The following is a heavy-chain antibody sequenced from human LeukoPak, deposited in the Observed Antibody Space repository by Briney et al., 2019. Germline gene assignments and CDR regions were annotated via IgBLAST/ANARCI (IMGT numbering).Heavy chain of an antibody. V-gene: IGHV4-34*01. CDR2: INDSGRT. J-gene: IGHJ6*03. CDR3: ARRWNYGRNYYIDV. CDR1: GGSFSNYY. Sequence: SETLSLTCAVYGGSFSNYYWSWIRQPPGKGREWIVEINDSGRTNYNPSLMSRVTVSVDTSKNQFSLRLTSVTATDTAVYYCARRWNYGRNYYIDVWGNGATVSVSS. D-gene: IGHD1-7*01.